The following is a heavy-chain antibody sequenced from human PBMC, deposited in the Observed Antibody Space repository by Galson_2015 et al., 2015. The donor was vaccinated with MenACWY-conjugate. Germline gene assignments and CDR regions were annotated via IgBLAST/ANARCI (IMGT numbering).Heavy chain of an antibody. CDR1: GGSVSSGSY. V-gene: IGHV4-61*01. Sequence: ETLSLTCTVSGGSVSSGSYWTWIRQPPGKGLEWIGLIYSSGSTKYNPSLKSRVTISLDMSKNQVSLKLSSVTAADTAVYYCAREYNKWGRGTLVTVSS. CDR2: IYSSGST. CDR3: AREYNK. J-gene: IGHJ4*02. D-gene: IGHD1-14*01.